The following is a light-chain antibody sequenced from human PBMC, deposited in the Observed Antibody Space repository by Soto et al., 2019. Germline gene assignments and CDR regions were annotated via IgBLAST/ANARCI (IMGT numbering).Light chain of an antibody. CDR2: DAS. J-gene: IGKJ1*01. V-gene: IGKV3-11*01. CDR3: QQRSNWPRT. Sequence: EIVLTQSPATLSLSPGERATLSCRASQSVSSYLAWYQQKPGQAPRLLIYDASNRATGIPARFSGRGSGTDFTLTISSLEPEEFAVYYCQQRSNWPRTFGQGTKVEIK. CDR1: QSVSSY.